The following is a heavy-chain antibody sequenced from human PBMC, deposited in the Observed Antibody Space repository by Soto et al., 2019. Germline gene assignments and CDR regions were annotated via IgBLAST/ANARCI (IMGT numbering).Heavy chain of an antibody. D-gene: IGHD3-9*01. J-gene: IGHJ5*02. Sequence: SETLSLTCTVSGGSISSYYWSWIRQPPGKGLEWIGYIYYSGNTNYNPSLKSRVTISVDTSKNQFSLKLSSVTAADTAVYYCASIYYDTAEGWFDPWGQGTLVTV. CDR2: IYYSGNT. CDR3: ASIYYDTAEGWFDP. V-gene: IGHV4-59*08. CDR1: GGSISSYY.